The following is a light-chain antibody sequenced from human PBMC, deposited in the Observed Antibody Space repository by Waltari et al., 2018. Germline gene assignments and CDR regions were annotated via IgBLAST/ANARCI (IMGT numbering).Light chain of an antibody. CDR1: QSVGRF. Sequence: ELVLTQSPGTLSLSPGDRATLACRASQSVGRFFAWYQQKPGQAPRLLIYQASNRATGIPDRFSGSGSGTDFSLTISRLEPEDFAVYYCQNHERLPATFGQGTKVEI. CDR2: QAS. CDR3: QNHERLPAT. J-gene: IGKJ1*01. V-gene: IGKV3-20*01.